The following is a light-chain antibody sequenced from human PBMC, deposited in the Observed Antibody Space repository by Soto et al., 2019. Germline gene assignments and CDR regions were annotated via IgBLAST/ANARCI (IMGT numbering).Light chain of an antibody. J-gene: IGLJ1*01. CDR2: GNS. CDR3: QSYDSSLSVYYV. V-gene: IGLV1-40*01. Sequence: VLTQPPSVSGAPGQRVTISCTGSSSNIGAGYDVHWYQQLPGTAPKLLLYGNSNRPSGVPDRFSGSKSGTSASLAITGLQAEDEADYYCQSYDSSLSVYYVFGTGTKVTVL. CDR1: SSNIGAGYD.